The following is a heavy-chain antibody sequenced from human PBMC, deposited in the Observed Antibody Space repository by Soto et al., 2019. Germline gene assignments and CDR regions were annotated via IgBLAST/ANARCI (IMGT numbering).Heavy chain of an antibody. CDR3: AHRHELGSFDI. V-gene: IGHV2-5*01. CDR2: IYWNDDK. Sequence: QITLKESGPTLVKPTQTLTLTCTFSGFSLSTRAVGVGWIRQPPGKALEWLALIYWNDDKRYSPSLKNRLTITKDTSKKHVVLKMTNIDPVDTATYYCAHRHELGSFDIWGQGTKVTVSS. CDR1: GFSLSTRAVG. J-gene: IGHJ3*02. D-gene: IGHD1-26*01.